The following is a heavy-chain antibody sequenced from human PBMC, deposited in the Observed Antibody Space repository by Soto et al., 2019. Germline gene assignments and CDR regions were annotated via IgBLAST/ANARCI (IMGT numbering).Heavy chain of an antibody. CDR2: INPNSGGT. V-gene: IGHV1-2*02. CDR1: GYTFTAYY. Sequence: ASVKVSCKASGYTFTAYYMHWVRQAPGQGLEWMGWINPNSGGTNYAQTFQGRVTMTRDTSISTAYMELSRLRSDDTAVYYCARELGEAVAGIRDFDYWGEGTLVT. D-gene: IGHD6-19*01. CDR3: ARELGEAVAGIRDFDY. J-gene: IGHJ4*02.